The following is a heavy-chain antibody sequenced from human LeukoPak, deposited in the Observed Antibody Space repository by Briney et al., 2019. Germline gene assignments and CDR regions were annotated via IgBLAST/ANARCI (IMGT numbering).Heavy chain of an antibody. Sequence: GGSLRLSCAASGFTFSTYAMHWVRQAPGKGLEWVAFISYDGSDSVKGQFTISRDNSKNTLYLQMNSLRIEDTAVYYCARGGGESSSGQLFDYWGQGTLVTVSS. D-gene: IGHD6-19*01. CDR3: ARGGGESSSGQLFDY. J-gene: IGHJ4*02. V-gene: IGHV3-30*04. CDR2: ISYDGS. CDR1: GFTFSTYA.